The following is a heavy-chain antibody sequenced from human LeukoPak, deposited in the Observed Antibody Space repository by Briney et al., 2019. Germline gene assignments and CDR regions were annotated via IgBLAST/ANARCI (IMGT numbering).Heavy chain of an antibody. Sequence: GGSLRLSCAASGFTFSDYYMYWIRQAPGKGLEWVSYISSSSGYTNYADFVKGRFTISRDNAKISLNLQMNSLRAEDTAIYYCARRYYDFLSGYYNWYFDLWGRGTLVTVTS. CDR1: GFTFSDYY. CDR3: ARRYYDFLSGYYNWYFDL. D-gene: IGHD3-3*01. CDR2: ISSSSGYT. J-gene: IGHJ2*01. V-gene: IGHV3-11*03.